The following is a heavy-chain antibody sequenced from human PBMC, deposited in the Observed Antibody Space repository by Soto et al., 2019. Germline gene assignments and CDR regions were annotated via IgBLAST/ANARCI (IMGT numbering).Heavy chain of an antibody. CDR2: IQSGGTT. J-gene: IGHJ6*04. D-gene: IGHD2-15*01. Sequence: GGSLRLSCAASGFTVSSKYMTWVRQAPGKGLEWVSLIQSGGTTYYADSVKGRFTISRDTSENTLHLQMDSLRVEDTAVYYCARDDVLCDGGRCYGIPLGVWGKGTAVTDSS. CDR3: ARDDVLCDGGRCYGIPLGV. V-gene: IGHV3-66*01. CDR1: GFTVSSKY.